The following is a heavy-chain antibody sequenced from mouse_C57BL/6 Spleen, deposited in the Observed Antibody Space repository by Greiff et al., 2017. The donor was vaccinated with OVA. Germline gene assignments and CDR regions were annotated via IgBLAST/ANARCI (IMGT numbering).Heavy chain of an antibody. J-gene: IGHJ1*03. CDR1: GYSITSGYY. CDR3: ASYSNYGDVDV. CDR2: ISYDGSN. V-gene: IGHV3-6*01. Sequence: EVQLQESGPGLVKPSQSLSLTCSVTGYSITSGYYWNWIRQFPGNKLEWMGYISYDGSNNYNPSLKNRISITRDTSKNQFFLKLNSVTTEDTATYYCASYSNYGDVDVGGTGNTVTVST. D-gene: IGHD2-5*01.